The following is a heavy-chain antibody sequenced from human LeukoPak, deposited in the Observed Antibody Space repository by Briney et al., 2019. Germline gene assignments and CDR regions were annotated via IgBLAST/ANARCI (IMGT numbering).Heavy chain of an antibody. Sequence: GASVKVSCKASGGTFSSYAISWVPQAPGRGLEWMGRIIPIFGTANYAQKFQGRVTITTDESTSTAYMELSSLRSEDTAVYYCATHTDPDYYFDYWGQGTLVPVSS. CDR3: ATHTDPDYYFDY. CDR2: IIPIFGTA. V-gene: IGHV1-69*05. D-gene: IGHD5-18*01. CDR1: GGTFSSYA. J-gene: IGHJ4*02.